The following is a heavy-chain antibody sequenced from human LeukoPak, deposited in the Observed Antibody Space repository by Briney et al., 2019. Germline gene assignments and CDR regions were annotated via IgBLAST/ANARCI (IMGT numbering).Heavy chain of an antibody. D-gene: IGHD3-3*01. CDR3: ARTYDFGRGPPGDAFDN. CDR2: IKQDGSEK. J-gene: IGHJ3*02. CDR1: GFTFSSYA. V-gene: IGHV3-7*01. Sequence: PGGSLRLSCAASGFTFSSYAMSWVRQAPGKGLEWVANIKQDGSEKYYVDSVKGRFTISRDNAKNSLYLQMNSLRVDDTAVYYCARTYDFGRGPPGDAFDNWGQGTLVTVPS.